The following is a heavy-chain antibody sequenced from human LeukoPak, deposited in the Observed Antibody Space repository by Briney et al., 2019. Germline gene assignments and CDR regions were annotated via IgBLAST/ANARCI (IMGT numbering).Heavy chain of an antibody. CDR3: ARGSCGGDCYSPYCFDY. Sequence: SETLSLTCTVSGGSISSGGYYWSWIRQHPGKGLEWIGYIYYSGSTYYNPSLKSRVTISVDTSKNQFSLKLSSVTAADTAVYYCARGSCGGDCYSPYCFDYWGQGTLVTVSS. CDR2: IYYSGST. D-gene: IGHD2-21*02. V-gene: IGHV4-31*03. CDR1: GGSISSGGYY. J-gene: IGHJ4*02.